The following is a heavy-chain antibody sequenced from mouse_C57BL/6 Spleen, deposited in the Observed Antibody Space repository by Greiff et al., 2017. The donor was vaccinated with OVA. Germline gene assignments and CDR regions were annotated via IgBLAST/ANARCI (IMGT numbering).Heavy chain of an antibody. CDR3: ARDGYSGAMDY. D-gene: IGHD2-3*01. CDR2: IDPSDSYT. CDR1: GYTFTSYW. J-gene: IGHJ4*01. Sequence: QVQLQQPGAELVKPGASVKLSCKASGYTFTSYWMQWVKQRPGQGLEWIGEIDPSDSYTNYNQKFKGKATLTVDTSSSTAYMQLSSLTSEDSAVYYCARDGYSGAMDYWGQGTSVTVSS. V-gene: IGHV1-50*01.